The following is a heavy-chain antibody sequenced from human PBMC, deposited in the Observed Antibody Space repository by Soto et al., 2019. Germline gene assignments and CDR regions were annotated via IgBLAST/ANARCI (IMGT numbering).Heavy chain of an antibody. CDR3: ASTEDFFDY. Sequence: SETLSLTCSVSGVSLTSGTYYWSWIRQHPGKGLEWIGYIFYSGSTDYNPSLKSRVNISVDTSKNQFSLKLSSVTVADTAVYYCASTEDFFDYWGQGTLVTVSS. CDR2: IFYSGST. J-gene: IGHJ4*02. CDR1: GVSLTSGTYY. V-gene: IGHV4-31*03.